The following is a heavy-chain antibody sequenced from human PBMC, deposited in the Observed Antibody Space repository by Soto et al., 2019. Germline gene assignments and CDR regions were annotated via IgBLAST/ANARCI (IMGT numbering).Heavy chain of an antibody. CDR1: GGSVSSGSYY. J-gene: IGHJ6*02. Sequence: SETLSLTCTVSGGSVSSGSYYWSWIRQPPGKGLEWIGYIYYSGSTNYNPSLKSRVTISVDTSKNQFSLKLSSVTAADTAVYYCAREAIYYGMDVWGQGTTVTVSS. CDR2: IYYSGST. D-gene: IGHD3-3*01. CDR3: AREAIYYGMDV. V-gene: IGHV4-61*01.